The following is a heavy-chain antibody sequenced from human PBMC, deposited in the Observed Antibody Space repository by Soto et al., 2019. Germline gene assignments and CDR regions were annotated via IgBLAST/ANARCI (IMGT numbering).Heavy chain of an antibody. CDR2: ISTRGKSI. D-gene: IGHD3-3*01. CDR3: ARDADYRYYWSRYVLKFHVMDV. Sequence: QHGWCMDLSCAASGVSVWSHRMNWVRQTPGKGLEWVAYISTRGKSIHYADSVKGRFTISRDNPTNTLYLQMDRLRADDTALYFCARDADYRYYWSRYVLKFHVMDVWGQGTTVNLSS. CDR1: GVSVWSHR. V-gene: IGHV3-48*04. J-gene: IGHJ6*02.